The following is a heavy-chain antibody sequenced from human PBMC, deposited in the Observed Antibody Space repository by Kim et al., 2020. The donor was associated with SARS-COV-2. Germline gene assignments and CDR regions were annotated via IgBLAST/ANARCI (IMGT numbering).Heavy chain of an antibody. V-gene: IGHV4-59*01. D-gene: IGHD6-13*01. CDR1: GGSISSYY. Sequence: SETLSLTCTVSGGSISSYYWSWIRQPPGKGLEWIGYIYYSGSTNYNPSLKSRVTISVDTSKNQFSLKLSSVTAADTAVYYCARVCDSSSCFDYWGQGTLVTVSS. J-gene: IGHJ4*02. CDR3: ARVCDSSSCFDY. CDR2: IYYSGST.